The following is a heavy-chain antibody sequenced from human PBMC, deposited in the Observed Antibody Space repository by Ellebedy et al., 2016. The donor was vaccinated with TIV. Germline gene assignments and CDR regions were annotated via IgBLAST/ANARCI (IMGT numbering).Heavy chain of an antibody. CDR3: ARVPNSSSWYRDAFDI. CDR1: GFTFSSYS. J-gene: IGHJ3*02. Sequence: GESLKISCAASGFTFSSYSMNWVRQAPGKGLEWVSYISSSSSTIYYADSVKGRFTISRDNAKNSLYLQMNSLRAEDTAVYYCARVPNSSSWYRDAFDIWGQGTMVTVSS. D-gene: IGHD6-13*01. V-gene: IGHV3-48*04. CDR2: ISSSSSTI.